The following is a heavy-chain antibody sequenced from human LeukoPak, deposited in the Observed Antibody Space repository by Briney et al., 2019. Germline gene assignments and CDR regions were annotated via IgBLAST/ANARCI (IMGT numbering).Heavy chain of an antibody. V-gene: IGHV3-21*01. CDR1: GFTFSYYS. D-gene: IGHD4-23*01. CDR2: ISGGDNYI. J-gene: IGHJ3*02. Sequence: GGSLRLSCAASGFTFSYYSMNWVRQAPGKGLEWVSSISGGDNYIYYADSVKGRFTIYRDNAKNSLYLQMNSLRAEDTAVYYCARAHNFYGGNSKGAFDIWGQGTMVIVSS. CDR3: ARAHNFYGGNSKGAFDI.